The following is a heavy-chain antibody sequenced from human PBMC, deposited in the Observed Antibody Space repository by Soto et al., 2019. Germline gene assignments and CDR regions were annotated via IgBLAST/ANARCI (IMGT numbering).Heavy chain of an antibody. CDR1: GDTFTDYY. J-gene: IGHJ4*02. Sequence: QVQLMQSGAEVKKPGASVKVSCKASGDTFTDYYIHWVRQAPGQGLEWMGTVNPSGGHTTYAQHCLGRVNXTXAXTXXTLYMELTSLTSDDTAVYYCARGGHVVVVTAALDYWGQGTLVTVSS. V-gene: IGHV1-46*01. CDR3: ARGGHVVVVTAALDY. CDR2: VNPSGGHT. D-gene: IGHD2-21*02.